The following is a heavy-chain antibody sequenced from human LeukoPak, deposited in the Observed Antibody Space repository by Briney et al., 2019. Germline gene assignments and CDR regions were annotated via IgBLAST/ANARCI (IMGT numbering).Heavy chain of an antibody. CDR2: IYDSGST. V-gene: IGHV4-31*03. Sequence: SGTLSLTCTVSGGSISSGGYYWSWIRQHSGRGLEWIGYIYDSGSTYYNPSLKSRVTISVDTSKNHFSLKLSSVTAADTAVYYCARVTMIVVVIDYWGQGTLVTVSS. J-gene: IGHJ4*02. CDR1: GGSISSGGYY. D-gene: IGHD3-22*01. CDR3: ARVTMIVVVIDY.